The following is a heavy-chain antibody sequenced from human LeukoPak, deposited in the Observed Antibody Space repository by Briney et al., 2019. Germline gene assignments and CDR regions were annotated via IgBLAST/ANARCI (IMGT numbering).Heavy chain of an antibody. D-gene: IGHD3-10*01. J-gene: IGHJ6*02. CDR3: AKDSRGSGSRYYGMDV. CDR2: ISSSGSTI. CDR1: GFTFSDYY. V-gene: IGHV3-11*01. Sequence: TGGSLRLSCAASGFTFSDYYMSWIRQAPGKGLEWVSYISSSGSTIYYADSVKGRFTTSRDNAKNSLYLQMNSLRAEDTALYYCAKDSRGSGSRYYGMDVWGQGTTVTVSS.